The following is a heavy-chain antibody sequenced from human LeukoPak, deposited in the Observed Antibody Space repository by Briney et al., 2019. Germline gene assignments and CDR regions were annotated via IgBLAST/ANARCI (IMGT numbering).Heavy chain of an antibody. Sequence: GGSLILSCVASGFTFSSYWMTWVRQAPGKGLEWVANIKTDGSQIYYVDSVKGRFTISRDNAKNSLYLQMNSLRAEDTAVYYCANGSTGGGWFDPWGQGTLVTVSS. V-gene: IGHV3-7*03. CDR3: ANGSTGGGWFDP. CDR2: IKTDGSQI. D-gene: IGHD7-27*01. J-gene: IGHJ5*02. CDR1: GFTFSSYW.